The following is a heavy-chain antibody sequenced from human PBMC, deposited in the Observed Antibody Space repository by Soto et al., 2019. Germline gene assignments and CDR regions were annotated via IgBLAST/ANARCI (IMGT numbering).Heavy chain of an antibody. CDR3: AISYVQNRPIDY. CDR2: IIPIFGTA. CDR1: GGTFSSYA. D-gene: IGHD3-10*02. J-gene: IGHJ4*02. V-gene: IGHV1-69*05. Sequence: ASVQVSCKASGGTFSSYAISWVRPAPGQGLEWMGGIIPIFGTANYAQKFQGRVTITTDESTSTAYMELSSLRAEATAVYYCAISYVQNRPIDYWGQGTLVTVSS.